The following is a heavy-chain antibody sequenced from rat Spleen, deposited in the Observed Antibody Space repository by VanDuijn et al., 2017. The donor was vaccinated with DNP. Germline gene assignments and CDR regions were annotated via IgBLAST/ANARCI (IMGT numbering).Heavy chain of an antibody. CDR3: ASRAPGDYFYGGYFDY. J-gene: IGHJ2*01. D-gene: IGHD1-6*01. V-gene: IGHV5S13*01. Sequence: EVQLVESGGGLVQPGRSLKLSCAASGFTFSNYGMHWIRQAPTKGLEWVASINTVGVNTYYRDSVRGRFTIFRDIPKSTLYLQMDSLRSEDTATYYCASRAPGDYFYGGYFDYWGQGVMVTVSS. CDR2: INTVGVNT. CDR1: GFTFSNYG.